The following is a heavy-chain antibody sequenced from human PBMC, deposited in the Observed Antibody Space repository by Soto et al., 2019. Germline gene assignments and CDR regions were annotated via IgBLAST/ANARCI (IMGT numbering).Heavy chain of an antibody. Sequence: ASVKVSCKASGYTFISYGISWVRQAPGQGLEWIGWISAYNGNTNYAQKLQGRVTMTTDTSTSTAYMELRSLRSDDTAVYYCARDTGFCSGGSCYSGYYGMDVWGQGTTVTVSS. D-gene: IGHD2-15*01. J-gene: IGHJ6*02. CDR2: ISAYNGNT. V-gene: IGHV1-18*01. CDR1: GYTFISYG. CDR3: ARDTGFCSGGSCYSGYYGMDV.